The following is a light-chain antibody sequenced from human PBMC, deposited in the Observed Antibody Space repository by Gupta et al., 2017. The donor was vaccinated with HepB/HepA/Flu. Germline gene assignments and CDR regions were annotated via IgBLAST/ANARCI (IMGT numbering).Light chain of an antibody. CDR1: SSNIGSNY. CDR3: AAWDDSLSGWV. V-gene: IGLV1-47*01. CDR2: KNN. J-gene: IGLJ3*02. Sequence: QSVLTQPPSASGTPGPRVTISCSGSSSNIGSNYVYWYQQHPGTAPKLLIYKNNQRPSGVPDRFSGSKSGTSASLAISGLRSEDEADYYCAAWDDSLSGWVFGGGTKLTVL.